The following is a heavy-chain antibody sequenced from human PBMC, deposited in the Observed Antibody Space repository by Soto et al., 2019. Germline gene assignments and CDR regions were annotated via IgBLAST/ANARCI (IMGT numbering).Heavy chain of an antibody. CDR1: GGSISSSNW. J-gene: IGHJ4*02. V-gene: IGHV4-4*02. CDR3: ARVSGSYYKNTFDY. CDR2: IYHSGST. Sequence: SETLSLTCAVSGGSISSSNWWSWVRQPPGKGLEWIGEIYHSGSTNYNPSLKSRVTISVDKSKNQFSLKLSSVTAADTAVYYCARVSGSYYKNTFDYWGQGTLVTVSS. D-gene: IGHD1-26*01.